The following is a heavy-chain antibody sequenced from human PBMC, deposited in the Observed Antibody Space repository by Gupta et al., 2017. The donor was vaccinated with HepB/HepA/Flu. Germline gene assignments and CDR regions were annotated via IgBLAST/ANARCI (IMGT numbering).Heavy chain of an antibody. CDR3: ARSRNTALWY. J-gene: IGHJ4*02. CDR2: ISHSGST. Sequence: QVQLQQWGAGLLKPSETLSLTCDVYGGSFSGYFCNWIRQPPGKGLEWIGEISHSGSTNYNPSLKSRVTISVDTSKNQFSLKLSSVTAADTAVYYCARSRNTALWYWGQGTLVTVSS. V-gene: IGHV4-34*01. D-gene: IGHD5-18*01. CDR1: GGSFSGYF.